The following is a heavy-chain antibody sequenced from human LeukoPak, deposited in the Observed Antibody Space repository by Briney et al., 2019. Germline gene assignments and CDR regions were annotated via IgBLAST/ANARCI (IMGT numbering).Heavy chain of an antibody. D-gene: IGHD6-19*01. CDR1: GFTFSGYA. V-gene: IGHV3-23*01. J-gene: IGHJ4*02. CDR2: ISGSGGST. Sequence: GGSLKLSCAASGFTFSGYAMSWVRQAPGKGLEWVSAISGSGGSTYYADSVKGRFTISRDNSKNTLYLQMNSLRAEDTAVYYCAKQYSSGTLWRLLLYYWGQGTLVTVSS. CDR3: AKQYSSGTLWRLLLYY.